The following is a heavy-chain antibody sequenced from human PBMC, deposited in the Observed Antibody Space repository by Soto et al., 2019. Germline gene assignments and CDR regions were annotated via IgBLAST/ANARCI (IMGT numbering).Heavy chain of an antibody. CDR2: FSLSGTA. V-gene: IGHV4-4*07. Sequence: QVKLQESGPGLMKPSETLSLTCTVSGASITGSSYWSWIRQPAGKGLEWIGRFSLSGTANYNPSLRSRVTMSADVSKNKFSLKLTSVTAADTALYYCARGMTPPGVPAWYYFDSWGQGTLVTVSS. CDR3: ARGMTPPGVPAWYYFDS. CDR1: GASITGSSY. D-gene: IGHD2-8*01. J-gene: IGHJ4*02.